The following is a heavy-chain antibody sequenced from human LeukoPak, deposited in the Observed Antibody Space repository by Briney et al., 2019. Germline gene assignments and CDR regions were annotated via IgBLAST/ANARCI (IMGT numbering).Heavy chain of an antibody. Sequence: GGSLRLSCAASGFTFSSCAMGWVRQPPGKGLEWVSSISGSGSNTYYADSVKGRFTISRDNSKNTLYLQMNSLITEDTVIYYCVKKPRGYTYGHYGYQGQRTLVTVSS. V-gene: IGHV3-23*01. J-gene: IGHJ4*02. CDR1: GFTFSSCA. D-gene: IGHD5-18*01. CDR2: ISGSGSNT. CDR3: VKKPRGYTYGHYGY.